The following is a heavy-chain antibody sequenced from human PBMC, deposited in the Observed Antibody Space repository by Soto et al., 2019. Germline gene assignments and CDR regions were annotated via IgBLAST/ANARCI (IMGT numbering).Heavy chain of an antibody. CDR1: GFTFRNFA. Sequence: PGGSLRLSCAASGFTFRNFAMNWVRQAPGKGLEWVSGISASGGTTYYADSVRGRFTVSRDNSKNSVFLQMNSLRAEDTAVYFCAKGMYYYDSSGYRLFDYWGQGTLVTVSS. CDR2: ISASGGTT. CDR3: AKGMYYYDSSGYRLFDY. V-gene: IGHV3-23*01. D-gene: IGHD3-22*01. J-gene: IGHJ4*02.